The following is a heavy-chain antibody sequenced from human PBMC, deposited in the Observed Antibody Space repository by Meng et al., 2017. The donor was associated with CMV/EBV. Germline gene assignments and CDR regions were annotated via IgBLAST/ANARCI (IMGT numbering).Heavy chain of an antibody. CDR3: AIEYSYGSGSQFDY. V-gene: IGHV4-38-2*02. D-gene: IGHD3-10*01. Sequence: SETLSLTCTVSGYSISSGYYWGCIRQPPGKGLEWIGSIYHSGSTYYNPSLQSRVTTLVDTSKNQFSLKLNSVTAADTAVYYCAIEYSYGSGSQFDYWGQGTLVTVSS. J-gene: IGHJ4*02. CDR2: IYHSGST. CDR1: GYSISSGYY.